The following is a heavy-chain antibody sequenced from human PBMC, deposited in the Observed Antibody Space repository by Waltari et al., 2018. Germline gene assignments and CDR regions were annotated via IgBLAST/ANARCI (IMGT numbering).Heavy chain of an antibody. CDR3: ARGTTKGSH. J-gene: IGHJ4*02. Sequence: EVQLVESGGGLVQPGGSLGRSGLTAGCFFSNYRLNWVRQAPGKGLEWLASIMGDGTTIYYADSVRGRFRISRDNVNNSLYLQLNSLRVDDTAVYYCARGTTKGSHWGRGTLVTVSS. D-gene: IGHD3-10*01. CDR2: IMGDGTTI. CDR1: GCFFSNYR. V-gene: IGHV3-48*01.